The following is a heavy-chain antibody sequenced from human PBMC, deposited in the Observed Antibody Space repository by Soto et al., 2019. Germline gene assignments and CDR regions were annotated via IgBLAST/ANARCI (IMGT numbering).Heavy chain of an antibody. V-gene: IGHV1-18*01. CDR3: VRRQCLDDAFDI. CDR2: ISAYNGNT. D-gene: IGHD6-19*01. J-gene: IGHJ3*02. CDR1: GYTFTSYG. Sequence: APVKVSCKASGYTFTSYGISWVRQAPGQGLEWMGWISAYNGNTDYAQKLQGRVTMTTATSTSTAYMELRSLRSDDTAVYYCVRRQCLDDAFDIWGQRKMVTGS.